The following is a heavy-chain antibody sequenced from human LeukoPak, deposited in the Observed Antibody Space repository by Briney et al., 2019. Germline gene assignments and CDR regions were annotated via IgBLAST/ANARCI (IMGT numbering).Heavy chain of an antibody. CDR3: AKDLSALRFLEYYYYMDV. CDR1: GFTFSSYG. CDR2: IRYDGSNK. Sequence: GGFLRLSCAAAGFTFSSYGMHWVRQAPGKGLEWVAFIRYDGSNKYYADSVKGRFTISRDNSKNTLYLQMNSLRAEDTAVYYCAKDLSALRFLEYYYYMDVWGKGTTVTVSS. J-gene: IGHJ6*03. D-gene: IGHD3-3*01. V-gene: IGHV3-30*02.